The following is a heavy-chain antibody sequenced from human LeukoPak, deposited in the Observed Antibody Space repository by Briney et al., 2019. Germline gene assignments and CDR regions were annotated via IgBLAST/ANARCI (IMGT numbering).Heavy chain of an antibody. V-gene: IGHV3-30*18. CDR1: GFTFSDSG. CDR3: AKSISSAAYY. Sequence: PGGSLRLSCEASGFTFSDSGMHWVRQAPGKGLEWVAIISYEGSKKYYADSVKGRFTISRDNSKNTLFLQLNSLRAEDTAVYYCAKSISSAAYYWGQGTLVTVSS. J-gene: IGHJ4*02. D-gene: IGHD2-2*01. CDR2: ISYEGSKK.